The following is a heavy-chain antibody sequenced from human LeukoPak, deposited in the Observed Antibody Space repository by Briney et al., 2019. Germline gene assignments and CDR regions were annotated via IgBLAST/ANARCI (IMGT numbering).Heavy chain of an antibody. CDR3: VRDLGGRSGH. CDR1: GFTFSSYG. CDR2: VSYDGSNK. V-gene: IGHV3-30*03. D-gene: IGHD1-26*01. Sequence: GGSLRLSCAASGFTFSSYGMHWVRQAPGKGLEWVAVVSYDGSNKYYADSVKGRFTISRDNARNTLYLQMNSLRADDTAVYCCVRDLGGRSGHWGPGALVTVSS. J-gene: IGHJ4*02.